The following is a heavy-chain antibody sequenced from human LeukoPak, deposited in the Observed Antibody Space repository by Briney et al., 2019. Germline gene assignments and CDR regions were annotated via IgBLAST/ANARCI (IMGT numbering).Heavy chain of an antibody. J-gene: IGHJ4*01. CDR2: TYYRSKWYN. D-gene: IGHD4-11*01. CDR1: GDSVSRNSVA. V-gene: IGHV6-1*01. Sequence: SQTLSLTCAISGDSVSRNSVAWNWIRQSPSRGLEWLGRTYYRSKWYNDYAVSVRSRISINPDTSKNQFSLQLNSVTPEDTAVYYCARGQYXAHDYWXXXTLVTVSX. CDR3: ARGQYXAHDY.